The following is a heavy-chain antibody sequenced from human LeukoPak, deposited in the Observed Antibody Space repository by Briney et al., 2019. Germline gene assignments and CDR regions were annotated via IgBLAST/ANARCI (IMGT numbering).Heavy chain of an antibody. CDR3: ARHKNTAGSDYFGD. CDR2: VYYSGST. Sequence: SDTLSLTCAVSGGSISIYYGSWIRQPPRKGLEWIAYVYYSGSTNYNPSLKSRVTISVDTSKNQFSLKLSSVTAADTAVYYCARHKNTAGSDYFGDWGQGTLVTVSS. J-gene: IGHJ4*02. CDR1: GGSISIYY. V-gene: IGHV4-59*08. D-gene: IGHD1-26*01.